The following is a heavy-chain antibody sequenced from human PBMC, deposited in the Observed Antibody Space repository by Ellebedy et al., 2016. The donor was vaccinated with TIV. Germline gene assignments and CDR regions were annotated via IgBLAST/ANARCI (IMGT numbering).Heavy chain of an antibody. Sequence: GESLKISCAASGFTFSRYGMHWVRQAPGRGLEWVSFISYDGSNKYYVDSVKGRFTVSRDNSKTMLDLQMNSLRAEDTAVYYCARGGFLEWLSMGDAFDFWGQGTMVTVSS. J-gene: IGHJ3*01. D-gene: IGHD3-3*01. CDR2: ISYDGSNK. V-gene: IGHV3-30*03. CDR1: GFTFSRYG. CDR3: ARGGFLEWLSMGDAFDF.